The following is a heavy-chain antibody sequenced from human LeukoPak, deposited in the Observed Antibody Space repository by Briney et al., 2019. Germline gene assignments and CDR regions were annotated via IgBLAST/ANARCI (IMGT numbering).Heavy chain of an antibody. CDR1: GFILSDHY. Sequence: GGSLRLSCAASGFILSDHYMDWVRQAPGKGLEWVGRTRNEANIYTTKYAASVKGRFTISRDDSKNSLYLQMNSLKTEDTAVYYCASPVGATTVRAFDIWGQGTMVTVSS. V-gene: IGHV3-72*01. CDR2: TRNEANIYTT. D-gene: IGHD1-26*01. CDR3: ASPVGATTVRAFDI. J-gene: IGHJ3*02.